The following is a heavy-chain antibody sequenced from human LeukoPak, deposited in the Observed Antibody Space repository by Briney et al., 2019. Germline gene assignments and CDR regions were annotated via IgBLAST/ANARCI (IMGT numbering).Heavy chain of an antibody. J-gene: IGHJ4*02. V-gene: IGHV4-39*01. D-gene: IGHD4-23*01. CDR2: IYYSGTT. CDR1: GGSISSSSYY. Sequence: SETLSLTCTVSGGSISSSSYYWGWVRQPPGKGPEWIGTIYYSGTTYHNPSLKSRVTVSVDTSKNQFSLRLSSVTAADTAVYFCARYLVTRGYSFDYWGQGTLVTVSS. CDR3: ARYLVTRGYSFDY.